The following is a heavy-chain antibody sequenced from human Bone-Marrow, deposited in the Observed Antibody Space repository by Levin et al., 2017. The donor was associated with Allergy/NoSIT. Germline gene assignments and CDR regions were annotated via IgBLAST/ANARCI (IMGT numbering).Heavy chain of an antibody. CDR1: GGSFSGYY. J-gene: IGHJ4*02. CDR3: AREGGSGSYFDVADPPGFGVRYYFDY. V-gene: IGHV4-34*01. Sequence: SSETLSLTCAVYGGSFSGYYWSWIRQPPGKGLEWIGEINHSGSTNYNPSLKSRVTISVDTSKNQFSLKLSSVTAADTAVYYCAREGGSGSYFDVADPPGFGVRYYFDYWGQGTLVTVSS. CDR2: INHSGST. D-gene: IGHD1-26*01.